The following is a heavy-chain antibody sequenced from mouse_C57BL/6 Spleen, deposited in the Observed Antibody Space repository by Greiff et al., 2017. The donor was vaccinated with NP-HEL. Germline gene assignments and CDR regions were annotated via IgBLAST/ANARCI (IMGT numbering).Heavy chain of an antibody. CDR2: FHPYNDDT. V-gene: IGHV1-47*01. D-gene: IGHD2-4*01. Sequence: QVHVKQSGAELVKPGASVKMSCKASGYTFTTYPIEWMKQNHGKSLEWIGNFHPYNDDTKYNEKFKGKATLTVEKSSSTVYLELSRLTSDDSAVYYCAMIYYDYDYAMDYWGQGTSVTVSS. CDR1: GYTFTTYP. J-gene: IGHJ4*01. CDR3: AMIYYDYDYAMDY.